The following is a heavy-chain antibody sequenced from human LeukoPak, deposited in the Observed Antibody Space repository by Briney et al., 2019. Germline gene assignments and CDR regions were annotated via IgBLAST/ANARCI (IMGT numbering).Heavy chain of an antibody. D-gene: IGHD3-22*01. V-gene: IGHV5-51*01. J-gene: IGHJ3*02. CDR3: ARPRSGYYYVSDAFDI. CDR2: IYPGDSDT. CDR1: GHSFTSYW. Sequence: GESLKISCKGSGHSFTSYWIGWVRQLPGKGLEWMGIIYPGDSDTRYSPSFQGQVTISADKSISTAYLQWSSLKASDTAMYYCARPRSGYYYVSDAFDIWGQGTMVTVSS.